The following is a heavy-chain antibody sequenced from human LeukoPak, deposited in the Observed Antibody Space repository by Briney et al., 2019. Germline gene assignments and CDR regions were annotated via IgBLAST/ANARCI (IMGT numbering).Heavy chain of an antibody. CDR1: GYSFTSYW. Sequence: GESLKISCKGSGYSFTSYWIDWVRQMPGKGLEWMGIIHPGDSDTRYSPSFQGQVTISADKSISTAYLQWSSLKASDTAMYYCARPYTAMGEYYFDYWGQGTLVTVSS. V-gene: IGHV5-51*01. J-gene: IGHJ4*02. D-gene: IGHD5-18*01. CDR3: ARPYTAMGEYYFDY. CDR2: IHPGDSDT.